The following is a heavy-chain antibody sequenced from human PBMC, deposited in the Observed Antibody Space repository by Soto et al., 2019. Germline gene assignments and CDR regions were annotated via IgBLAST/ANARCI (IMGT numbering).Heavy chain of an antibody. V-gene: IGHV1-69*02. CDR2: IIPILGIA. CDR1: GGTFSSYT. D-gene: IGHD2-15*01. Sequence: SVKVSCKASGGTFSSYTISWVRQAPGQGLEWMGRIIPILGIANYAQKFQGRVTITADKSTSTAYMELSSLRSEDTAVYYCASPRYCSGGSCYSGSFDYWGQGTLVTVPS. CDR3: ASPRYCSGGSCYSGSFDY. J-gene: IGHJ4*02.